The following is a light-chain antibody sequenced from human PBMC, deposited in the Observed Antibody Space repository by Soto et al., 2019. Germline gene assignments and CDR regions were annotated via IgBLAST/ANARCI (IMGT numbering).Light chain of an antibody. V-gene: IGKV1-39*01. J-gene: IGKJ4*01. CDR3: QQSYSPPPA. CDR1: KSISSY. Sequence: DIMLTQPPSCHSASVAGRVTITCRASKSISSYLYWCQQKAGKVAKLMVFAAYSLQSGFPSRFSGSGPGTDFTLTMSSLQPEDFATYYCQQSYSPPPAFGGGTKVDIK. CDR2: AAY.